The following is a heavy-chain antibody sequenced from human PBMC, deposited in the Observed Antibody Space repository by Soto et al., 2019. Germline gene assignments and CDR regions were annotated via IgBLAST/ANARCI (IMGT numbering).Heavy chain of an antibody. CDR2: ISSSSSTI. J-gene: IGHJ4*02. D-gene: IGHD4-17*01. Sequence: GGSLRLSCAASGFTFSSYSMNWVRQAPGKGLGWVSYISSSSSTIYYADSVKGRFTISRDNAKNSLYLQMNSLRAEDTAAYYCAREEGDPTTVTTKFDYWGQGTLVTVSS. CDR3: AREEGDPTTVTTKFDY. V-gene: IGHV3-48*01. CDR1: GFTFSSYS.